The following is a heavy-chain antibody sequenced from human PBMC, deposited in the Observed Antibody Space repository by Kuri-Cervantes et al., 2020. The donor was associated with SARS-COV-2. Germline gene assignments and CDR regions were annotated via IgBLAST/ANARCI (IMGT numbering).Heavy chain of an antibody. D-gene: IGHD6-19*01. V-gene: IGHV3-23*01. Sequence: LSLTCAASGFTFSSYAMAWVRQAPGKGLEWVSDISVSGGDTHYADSVRGRFTISRDNSKNTLYLQVNSLRAEDTAVYFCAKVNGILGSAWYGRAHFDYWGQGTLVTVSS. CDR3: AKVNGILGSAWYGRAHFDY. CDR1: GFTFSSYA. J-gene: IGHJ4*02. CDR2: ISVSGGDT.